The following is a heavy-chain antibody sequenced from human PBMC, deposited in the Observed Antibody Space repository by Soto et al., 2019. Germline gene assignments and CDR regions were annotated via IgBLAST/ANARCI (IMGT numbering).Heavy chain of an antibody. CDR2: ISNDGVNK. V-gene: IGHV3-30*09. CDR1: GFAFSSYA. CDR3: AREMGTFRGGNNWFDP. Sequence: QVELVESGGGVVQPGRSLRLSCAASGFAFSSYAMHWVSQAPGKGLEWVAGISNDGVNKYYADSVKGRFAISRDNSKNTLSLQVNSLRPEDTAVYYCAREMGTFRGGNNWFDPWGQGTLVTVSS. J-gene: IGHJ5*02. D-gene: IGHD1-1*01.